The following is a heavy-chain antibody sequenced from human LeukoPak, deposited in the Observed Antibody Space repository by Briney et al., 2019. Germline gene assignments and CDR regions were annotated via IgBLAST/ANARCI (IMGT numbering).Heavy chain of an antibody. V-gene: IGHV3-7*03. CDR2: IKQDGSEK. Sequence: GGSLRLSCAASGFTFSSYWMSWVRQAPGKGLEWVANIKQDGSEKYYVDSVKGRFTISRDNAKNSLYLQMNSLRAEDTAVCYCAKRRYDSSGHFDSWGQGTLVTVSS. CDR1: GFTFSSYW. J-gene: IGHJ4*02. D-gene: IGHD3-22*01. CDR3: AKRRYDSSGHFDS.